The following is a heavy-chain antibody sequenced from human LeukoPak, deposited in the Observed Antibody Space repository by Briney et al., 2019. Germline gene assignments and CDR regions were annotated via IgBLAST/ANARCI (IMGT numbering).Heavy chain of an antibody. CDR2: ISHAGGA. V-gene: IGHV3-66*01. CDR1: GFTFNSYA. D-gene: IGHD3-16*01. J-gene: IGHJ4*02. Sequence: GGSLRLSCAASGFTFNSYAMSWVRQAPGKGLEWVSLISHAGGAYYADSVKGRFAISRDESKDTLSLQMNSLRGEDTAVYYCARGLRVGGFWAHFDYWGLGSLVTVSS. CDR3: ARGLRVGGFWAHFDY.